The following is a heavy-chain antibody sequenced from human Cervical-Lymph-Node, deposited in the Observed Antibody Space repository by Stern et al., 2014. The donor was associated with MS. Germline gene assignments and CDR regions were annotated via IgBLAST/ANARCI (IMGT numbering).Heavy chain of an antibody. Sequence: VQLVESGGGVVQPGRSMKLSCAASGFTFSHYGMHWVRQAPGQGLEWVALIWNDGGDKDDADSVEGRFTISRDNSKNLVYLQMNSLRVEDTAVYYCAREDCTRTTCYGTGDYWGQGTLVTVSS. CDR2: IWNDGGDK. CDR1: GFTFSHYG. V-gene: IGHV3-33*01. D-gene: IGHD2-8*01. CDR3: AREDCTRTTCYGTGDY. J-gene: IGHJ4*02.